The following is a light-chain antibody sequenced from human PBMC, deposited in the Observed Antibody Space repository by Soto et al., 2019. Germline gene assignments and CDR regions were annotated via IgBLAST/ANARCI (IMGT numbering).Light chain of an antibody. Sequence: EIVLTQSPGTLSLSPGERATLSCRASQSVSSSYLAWYQQKPSQAPRLLIYGASSRATGIPDRFSGSGSGTDFTLTISRMEPEDFAVYYCQQYGSSHTRTFGQGTKVEIK. CDR2: GAS. J-gene: IGKJ1*01. CDR1: QSVSSSY. V-gene: IGKV3-20*01. CDR3: QQYGSSHTRT.